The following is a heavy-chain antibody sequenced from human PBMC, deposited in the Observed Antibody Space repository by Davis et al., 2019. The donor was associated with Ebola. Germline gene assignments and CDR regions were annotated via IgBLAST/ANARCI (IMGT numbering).Heavy chain of an antibody. V-gene: IGHV5-51*01. CDR3: ERLEALNGMDV. CDR1: GYSFTSYW. J-gene: IGHJ6*02. CDR2: IYPGDSDT. Sequence: GESLKISCKGSGYSFTSYWIGWVRQMPGKGLEWMGIIYPGDSDTRYSPSFQGQVTISADKSISTAYLQSSSLQASDTVIYYCERLEALNGMDVWGQGTTVTVSS.